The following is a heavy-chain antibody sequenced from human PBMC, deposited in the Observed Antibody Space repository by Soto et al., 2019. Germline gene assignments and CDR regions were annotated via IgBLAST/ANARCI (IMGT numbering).Heavy chain of an antibody. CDR1: GGSVSSGGYY. CDR2: IYYSGST. V-gene: IGHV4-31*03. Sequence: QVQLQESGPGLVKPSQTLSLTCTVSGGSVSSGGYYWSWIRQHPGKGLEWIGYIYYSGSTYYNPSLKSRVTISVDTSTNQFCLKPSSVTAADTAVYYCAREKGIDYASGVDYWGQGTLVTVSS. J-gene: IGHJ4*02. D-gene: IGHD4-17*01. CDR3: AREKGIDYASGVDY.